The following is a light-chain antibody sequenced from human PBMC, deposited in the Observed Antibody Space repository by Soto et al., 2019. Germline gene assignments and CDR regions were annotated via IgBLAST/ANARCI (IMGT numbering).Light chain of an antibody. V-gene: IGKV3-11*01. Sequence: ENGLKQSPATLSLSTGERATLSCRASQSVSTYLAWFQQKPGQAPRLLIYGASNRATGIPARFSGSGSGTDFTLTISSLEPEDFAVYYCQQRSSWPRTFGQGTMVDNK. CDR2: GAS. J-gene: IGKJ1*01. CDR3: QQRSSWPRT. CDR1: QSVSTY.